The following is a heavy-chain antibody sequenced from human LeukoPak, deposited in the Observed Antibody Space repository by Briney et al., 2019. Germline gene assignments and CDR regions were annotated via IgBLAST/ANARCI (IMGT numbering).Heavy chain of an antibody. CDR2: IRYDGSNK. CDR3: ARAKPSGRQDYFDY. J-gene: IGHJ4*02. CDR1: GFTFSSYG. D-gene: IGHD2-15*01. Sequence: QAGGTLRLSCAASGFTFSSYGMHWVRQAPGKGLEWVAFIRYDGSNKYYADSVKGRFTISRDNSKNTLYLQMNSLRAEDTAVYYCARAKPSGRQDYFDYWGQGTLVTVSS. V-gene: IGHV3-30*02.